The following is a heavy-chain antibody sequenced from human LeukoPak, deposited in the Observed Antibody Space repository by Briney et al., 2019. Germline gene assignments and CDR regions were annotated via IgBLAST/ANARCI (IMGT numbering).Heavy chain of an antibody. Sequence: GASVKVSCKASGYTFTSYDINWVRQATGQGLEWMGWMNPNSGNTGYAQKFQGRVTMTRNTSISTAYMELSSLRSEDTAVYYCATSLVVTSPFFDYWGQGTLVTVSS. J-gene: IGHJ4*02. V-gene: IGHV1-8*01. CDR3: ATSLVVTSPFFDY. CDR2: MNPNSGNT. CDR1: GYTFTSYD. D-gene: IGHD2-2*01.